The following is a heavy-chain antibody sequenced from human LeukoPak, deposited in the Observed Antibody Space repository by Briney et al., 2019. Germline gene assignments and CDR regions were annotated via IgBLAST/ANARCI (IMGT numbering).Heavy chain of an antibody. Sequence: PGGSLRLSCAASGFSFSSYGMSWFRQAPGKGLEWVGRINSKTDGGTPDYAAPVKGRFTISRDDSKTTLYLQMNSLKTEDTAVYYCTTVYCSGGGCYSGYWGQGTLVTVSS. CDR2: INSKTDGGTP. J-gene: IGHJ4*02. CDR1: GFSFSSYG. CDR3: TTVYCSGGGCYSGY. V-gene: IGHV3-15*01. D-gene: IGHD2-15*01.